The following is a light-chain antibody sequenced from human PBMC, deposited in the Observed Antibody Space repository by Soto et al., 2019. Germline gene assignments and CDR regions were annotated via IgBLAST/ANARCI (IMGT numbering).Light chain of an antibody. CDR2: DVS. J-gene: IGLJ2*01. CDR1: SSDVGGYNY. CDR3: SSYTSRSTLMV. Sequence: QSALTQPASVSGSPGQSITISCTGTSSDVGGYNYVSWYQQHPGKAPKLMIYDVSNRPSGVSNRFSGSKSVNTASLTISGLQAEDEAGYYCSSYTSRSTLMVFGGGTKLIVL. V-gene: IGLV2-14*01.